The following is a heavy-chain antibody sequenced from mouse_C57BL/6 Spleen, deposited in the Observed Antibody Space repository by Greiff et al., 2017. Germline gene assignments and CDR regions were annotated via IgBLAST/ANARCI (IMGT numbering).Heavy chain of an antibody. CDR2: ISDGGSYT. CDR1: GFTFSSYA. Sequence: EVMLVESGGGLVKPGGSLKLSCAASGFTFSSYAMSWVRQTPEKRLEWVATISDGGSYTYYPDNVKGRFTISRDNAKNNLYLQMSNLKSEDTAMYYCARDKTGHFDYWGQGTTLTVSS. D-gene: IGHD4-1*01. J-gene: IGHJ2*01. V-gene: IGHV5-4*01. CDR3: ARDKTGHFDY.